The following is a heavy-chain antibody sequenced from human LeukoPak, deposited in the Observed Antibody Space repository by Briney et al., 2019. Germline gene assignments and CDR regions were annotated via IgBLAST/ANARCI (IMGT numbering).Heavy chain of an antibody. CDR2: FDPEDGET. Sequence: GASVKVSCKVSGYTLTELSMHWVRQAPGKGLEWMGGFDPEDGETIYAQKFQGRVTMTEDASTDTAYMELSSPRSEDTAVYYCATVPPYTVTNSAFDYWGQGTLVTVSS. V-gene: IGHV1-24*01. D-gene: IGHD4-17*01. J-gene: IGHJ4*02. CDR1: GYTLTELS. CDR3: ATVPPYTVTNSAFDY.